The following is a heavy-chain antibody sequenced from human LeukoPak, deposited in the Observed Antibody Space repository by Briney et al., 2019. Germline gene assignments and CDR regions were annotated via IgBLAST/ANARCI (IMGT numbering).Heavy chain of an antibody. V-gene: IGHV4-31*03. J-gene: IGHJ4*02. CDR3: ARVGGYCSSTSCYTLRDYFDY. D-gene: IGHD2-2*02. CDR1: DGSISSGGYY. CDR2: IYYSGST. Sequence: SETLSLTCTVSDGSISSGGYYWSWIRQHPGKGLEWIGYIYYSGSTYYDPSLKSRVTISVDTSKNQFSLKLSSVTAADTAVYYCARVGGYCSSTSCYTLRDYFDYWGQGTLVTVSS.